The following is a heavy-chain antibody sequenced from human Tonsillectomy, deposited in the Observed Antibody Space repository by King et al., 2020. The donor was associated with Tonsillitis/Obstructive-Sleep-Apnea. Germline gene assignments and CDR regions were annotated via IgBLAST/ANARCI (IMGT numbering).Heavy chain of an antibody. J-gene: IGHJ6*03. CDR3: ARFGDYYGSGSYLPPHYYYYMDV. CDR2: LNSGGRT. Sequence: VQLVESGGGLIQPGGSLRLSCAASGFTVSINYMSWVRQAPGKGLEWVSVLNSGGRTYHADSGKGRFTISRNNSKNTLYLQMNSLTAEYTAGYYCARFGDYYGSGSYLPPHYYYYMDVWGKGTTVTVSS. D-gene: IGHD3-10*01. V-gene: IGHV3-53*01. CDR1: GFTVSINY.